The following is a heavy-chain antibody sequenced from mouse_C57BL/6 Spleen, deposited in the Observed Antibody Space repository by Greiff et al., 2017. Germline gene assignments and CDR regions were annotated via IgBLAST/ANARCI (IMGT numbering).Heavy chain of an antibody. D-gene: IGHD2-2*01. Sequence: EVQRVESGGGLVQPKGSLKLSCAASGSSFNTYAMNWVRQAPGKGLEWVARIRSKSNNYATYYADSVKDRFTISRADSESMLYLQMNNLKTEDTAMYYCVRHLDYGYGWAFDVWGTGTTVTVSS. CDR1: GSSFNTYA. J-gene: IGHJ1*03. CDR3: VRHLDYGYGWAFDV. CDR2: IRSKSNNYAT. V-gene: IGHV10-1*01.